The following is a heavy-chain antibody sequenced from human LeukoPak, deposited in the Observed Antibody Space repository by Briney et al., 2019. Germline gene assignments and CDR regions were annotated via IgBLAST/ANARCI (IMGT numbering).Heavy chain of an antibody. CDR3: ARDDTAMALDY. D-gene: IGHD5-18*01. Sequence: SETLSLTCTVSGGSIGSYYWSWIRQPPGKGLEWIGYIYYSGSTNYNPSLKSRVTISVDTSKNQFSLKLSSVTAADTAVYYCARDDTAMALDYWGQGTLVTVSS. CDR2: IYYSGST. CDR1: GGSIGSYY. J-gene: IGHJ4*02. V-gene: IGHV4-59*01.